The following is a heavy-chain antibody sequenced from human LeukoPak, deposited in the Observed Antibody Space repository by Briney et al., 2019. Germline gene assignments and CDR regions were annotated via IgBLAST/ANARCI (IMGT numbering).Heavy chain of an antibody. CDR1: GDSVASINGA. J-gene: IGHJ4*02. CDR3: ARARYSTGYYYFDY. CDR2: TYYRSKW. Sequence: SQTLSVTCAISGDSVASINGAWNWIRQSPSRGLEWLGRTYYRSKWYAVSMRGRITITPDTSKNQFSLQLNSVTPEDTAVYYCARARYSTGYYYFDYWGQGTLVTVSS. D-gene: IGHD3-22*01. V-gene: IGHV6-1*01.